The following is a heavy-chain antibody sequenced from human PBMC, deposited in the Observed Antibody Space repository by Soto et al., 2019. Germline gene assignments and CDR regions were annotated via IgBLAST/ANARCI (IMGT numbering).Heavy chain of an antibody. Sequence: ASVKVSCKASGYTLANYDISWVRQAPGQGLEWMGWISGHNGNTNYAQKLQGRVTMTTDTSTSTAYMELRSLRSDDTAVYYCARENNWNPFDYWGQGTLVTVSS. CDR3: ARENNWNPFDY. CDR1: GYTLANYD. D-gene: IGHD1-20*01. J-gene: IGHJ4*02. CDR2: ISGHNGNT. V-gene: IGHV1-18*04.